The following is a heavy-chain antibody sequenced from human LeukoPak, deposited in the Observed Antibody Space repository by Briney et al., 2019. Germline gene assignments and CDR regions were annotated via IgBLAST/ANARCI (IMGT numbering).Heavy chain of an antibody. CDR2: IYYSGST. CDR1: GGSISSYY. V-gene: IGHV4-59*01. J-gene: IGHJ3*02. CDR3: ARVTYYYDSSGYYFAFDI. D-gene: IGHD3-22*01. Sequence: SSETLSLTCTVSGGSISSYYWSWIRQPPGKGLEWIGYIYYSGSTNYNPSLKSRVTISVDTSKNQYSLKLSSVTAADTAVYYCARVTYYYDSSGYYFAFDIWGQGTMVTVSS.